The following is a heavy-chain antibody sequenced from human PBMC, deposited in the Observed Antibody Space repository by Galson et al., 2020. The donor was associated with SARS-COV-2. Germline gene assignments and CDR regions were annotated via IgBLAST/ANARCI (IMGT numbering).Heavy chain of an antibody. Sequence: GESLKISCAASGFTFSSYAMSWVRQAPGKGLEWVSAISGSGGSTYYADSVKGRFTISRDNSKNTLYLQMNSLRAEDTAVYYCAKRLYGTVTYFDYWGQGTLVTVSS. CDR3: AKRLYGTVTYFDY. J-gene: IGHJ4*02. CDR1: GFTFSSYA. CDR2: ISGSGGST. D-gene: IGHD4-17*01. V-gene: IGHV3-23*01.